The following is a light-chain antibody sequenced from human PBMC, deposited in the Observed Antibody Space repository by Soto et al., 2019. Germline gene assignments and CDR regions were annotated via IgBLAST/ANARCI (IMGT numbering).Light chain of an antibody. CDR2: DVS. CDR3: GSYTSSNTRYV. V-gene: IGLV2-14*03. CDR1: SSDVGGSNY. J-gene: IGLJ1*01. Sequence: QSALTQPASVSGSPGQSITISCTGTSSDVGGSNYVSWYQQHPGKAPKLMIYDVSNRPSGVSNRFSGSKSGNTASLTISGLQAEDEADYYCGSYTSSNTRYVFGTGTKVTVL.